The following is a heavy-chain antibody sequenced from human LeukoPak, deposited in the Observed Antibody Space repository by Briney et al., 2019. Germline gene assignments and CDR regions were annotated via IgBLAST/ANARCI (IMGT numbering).Heavy chain of an antibody. CDR3: ARDHPDLPDTAMVKDDY. CDR1: GFTFSDYC. Sequence: GGSLRLSCAASGFTFSDYCMSWIRQAPGKGLEWVSYISSSGSTIYYADSVKGRFTISRDNAKNSLYLQMNSLRAEDTAVYYCARDHPDLPDTAMVKDDYWGQGTLVTVSS. CDR2: ISSSGSTI. V-gene: IGHV3-11*04. J-gene: IGHJ4*02. D-gene: IGHD5-18*01.